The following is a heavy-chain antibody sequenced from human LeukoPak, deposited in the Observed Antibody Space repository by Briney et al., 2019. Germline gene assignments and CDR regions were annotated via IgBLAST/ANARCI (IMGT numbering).Heavy chain of an antibody. CDR1: GFTFSSYV. CDR2: IRNDGSNK. J-gene: IGHJ4*02. CDR3: ARVLRFLEWLSHLDY. V-gene: IGHV3-30*02. D-gene: IGHD3-3*01. Sequence: GGSLRLSCAASGFTFSSYVMHWVRQAPGKGLEWVAFIRNDGSNKYYADPVKGRFTISRDNSKNTLYLQMNSLRAEDTAVYYCARVLRFLEWLSHLDYWGQGTLVTVSS.